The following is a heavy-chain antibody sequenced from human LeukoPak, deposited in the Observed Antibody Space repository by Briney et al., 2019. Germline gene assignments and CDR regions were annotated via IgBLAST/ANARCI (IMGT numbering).Heavy chain of an antibody. D-gene: IGHD4/OR15-4a*01. V-gene: IGHV4-59*01. CDR2: IYYSGST. CDR1: GGSISSYY. CDR3: ARVRPRGAYDY. Sequence: SETLSLTCTVSGGSISSYYWSWIRKPPGKGLEWIGYIYYSGSTNYNPSLKSRVTISVDTSKNQFSLKLSSVTAADTAVYYCARVRPRGAYDYWGQGTLVPVSS. J-gene: IGHJ4*02.